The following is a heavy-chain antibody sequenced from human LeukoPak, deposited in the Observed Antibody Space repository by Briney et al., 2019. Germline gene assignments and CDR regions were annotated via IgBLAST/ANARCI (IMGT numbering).Heavy chain of an antibody. J-gene: IGHJ5*02. CDR1: GGSISTYF. CDR2: ISYTGNT. D-gene: IGHD6-13*01. V-gene: IGHV4-59*01. CDR3: ARVESEQLVPPGWFDP. Sequence: SETLSLTCTVSGGSISTYFWSWIRQPPGRGLEWIGYISYTGNTNYNPSLKGRVTISVDTSKNQFSLKLSSVTAADTAVYYCARVESEQLVPPGWFDPWGQGTLVTVSS.